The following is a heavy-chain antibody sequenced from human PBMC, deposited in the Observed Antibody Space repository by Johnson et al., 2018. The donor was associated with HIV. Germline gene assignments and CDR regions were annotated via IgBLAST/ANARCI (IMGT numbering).Heavy chain of an antibody. J-gene: IGHJ3*02. Sequence: QVQLVESGGGVVQPGRSLRLSCAASGFTFSSYAMHWVRQAPGKGLEWVAVIWYDGSNKYYADSVKGRFTISRDNSKNTLYLQMNSLRAEDTAVYYCARVGISWSWRDAFDIWGQGTMVTVSS. CDR1: GFTFSSYA. CDR2: IWYDGSNK. V-gene: IGHV3-30*04. D-gene: IGHD3-3*01. CDR3: ARVGISWSWRDAFDI.